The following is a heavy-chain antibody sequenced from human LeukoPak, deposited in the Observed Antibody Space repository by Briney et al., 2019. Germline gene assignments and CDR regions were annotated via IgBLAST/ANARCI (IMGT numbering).Heavy chain of an antibody. Sequence: SETLSLTCTVSGGSISSYYWSWIRQPPGKGLKWIGYIYYSGSTNYNPSLKSRVTISVDTSKNQFSLKLSSVTAADTAVYYCARDIYGSGSLFDYWGQGTLVTVSS. CDR2: IYYSGST. D-gene: IGHD3-10*01. V-gene: IGHV4-59*01. CDR1: GGSISSYY. J-gene: IGHJ4*02. CDR3: ARDIYGSGSLFDY.